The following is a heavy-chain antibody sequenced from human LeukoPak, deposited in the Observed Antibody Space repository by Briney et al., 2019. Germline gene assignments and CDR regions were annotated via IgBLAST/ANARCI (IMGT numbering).Heavy chain of an antibody. CDR2: MNPNSGNT. Sequence: ASVKVSCKASGGTFSSYAINWVRQATGQGLEWMGWMNPNSGNTGYAQKFQGRVTMTRNTSISTAYMELSSLRSEDTAVYYCARGYYYDSSGYRPGFDYWGQGTLVTVSS. CDR1: GGTFSSYA. CDR3: ARGYYYDSSGYRPGFDY. D-gene: IGHD3-22*01. V-gene: IGHV1-8*02. J-gene: IGHJ4*02.